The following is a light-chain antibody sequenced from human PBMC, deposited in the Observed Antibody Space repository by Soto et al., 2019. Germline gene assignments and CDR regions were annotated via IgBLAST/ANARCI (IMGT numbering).Light chain of an antibody. Sequence: MTQSPATLSVSPGERATLSCRASQSVGSNLAWFQQKPGQAPRLLIYGASTRATGIPARFSGSGSGTEFTLTISSLQSEEFAVYYCQQYNNWPPYTFGQGTKLEIK. V-gene: IGKV3-15*01. CDR3: QQYNNWPPYT. CDR2: GAS. J-gene: IGKJ2*01. CDR1: QSVGSN.